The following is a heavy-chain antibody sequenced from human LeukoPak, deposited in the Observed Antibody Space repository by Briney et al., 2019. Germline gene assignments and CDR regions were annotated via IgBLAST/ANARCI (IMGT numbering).Heavy chain of an antibody. CDR1: GYTFTSYA. V-gene: IGHV7-4-1*02. D-gene: IGHD2-2*01. CDR3: ARGVVPAALEGYFDY. J-gene: IGHJ4*02. Sequence: GASVKVSCKASGYTFTSYAMNWVRQAPGQGLEWMGWINTNTGNPTYAQGFTGRFVFSLDTSVSTAYLQISSLKAEDTAVYYCARGVVPAALEGYFDYWGQGTLVTVSS. CDR2: INTNTGNP.